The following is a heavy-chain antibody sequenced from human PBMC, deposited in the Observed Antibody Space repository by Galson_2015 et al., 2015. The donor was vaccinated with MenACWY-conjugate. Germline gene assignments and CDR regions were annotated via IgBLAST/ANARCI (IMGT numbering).Heavy chain of an antibody. V-gene: IGHV5-51*01. Sequence: QYGAEVKKSGESLQISCQGSGYSFTTYWIAWVRQMPGRGLEWVGLISPGDSNTRYSPSFQGQVTISADKSISTAYLQWSSLKASDTAMYYCARHPPGGRGLDVWGQGTTVTVSS. CDR2: ISPGDSNT. D-gene: IGHD1-26*01. CDR1: GYSFTTYW. CDR3: ARHPPGGRGLDV. J-gene: IGHJ6*02.